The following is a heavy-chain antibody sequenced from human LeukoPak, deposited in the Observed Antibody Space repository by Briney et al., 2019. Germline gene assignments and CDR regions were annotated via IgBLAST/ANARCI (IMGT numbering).Heavy chain of an antibody. CDR1: GFSLSTSGVG. CDR2: IYWNDDK. J-gene: IGHJ4*02. Sequence: SGPTLVNPTQTLTLTCTFSGFSLSTSGVGVGWIRQPPGKALEWLALIYWNDDKRYSPSLKSRLTTTKDTSKNQVVLTMTNMDPVDTATYYCAHRQGFGYYDSSGYYYDYWGQGTLVTVSS. V-gene: IGHV2-5*01. D-gene: IGHD3-22*01. CDR3: AHRQGFGYYDSSGYYYDY.